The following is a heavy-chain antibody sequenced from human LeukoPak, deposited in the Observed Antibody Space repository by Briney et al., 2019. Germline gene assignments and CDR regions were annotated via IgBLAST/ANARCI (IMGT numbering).Heavy chain of an antibody. D-gene: IGHD5-12*01. Sequence: PGGSLRLSCAASGFTFSNFEMNWVRQAPGKGLEWVSYISSSGSTIYYADSVKGRFTISRDNAKNSLYLQMNSLRAEDTAVYYCARGFNSGYQFDYWGQGTLVTVSS. J-gene: IGHJ4*02. CDR1: GFTFSNFE. CDR3: ARGFNSGYQFDY. V-gene: IGHV3-48*03. CDR2: ISSSGSTI.